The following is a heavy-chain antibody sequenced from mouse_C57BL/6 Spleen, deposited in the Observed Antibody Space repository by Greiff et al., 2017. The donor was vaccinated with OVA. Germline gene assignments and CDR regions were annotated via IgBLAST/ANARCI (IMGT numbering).Heavy chain of an antibody. CDR3: ARPSYYGSLYAMDY. CDR1: GYAFSSYW. Sequence: VQLQQSGASVKISCKASGYAFSSYWMNWVKQRPGKGLEWIGQIYPGDGDTNYNGKFKGKATLTADKSSSTAYMQLSSLTSEDSAVYFCARPSYYGSLYAMDYWGQGTSVTVSS. D-gene: IGHD1-1*01. V-gene: IGHV1-80*01. J-gene: IGHJ4*01. CDR2: IYPGDGDT.